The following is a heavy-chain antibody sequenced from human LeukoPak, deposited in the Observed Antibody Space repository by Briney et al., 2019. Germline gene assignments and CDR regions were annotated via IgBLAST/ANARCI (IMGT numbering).Heavy chain of an antibody. Sequence: SGGSLRLSCAASGFTYRIYAMSWVHQAPGKELEWVSAISGSDGSTNYADSVKGRFSISRDNSKNTLYLQMKSLRAEDTAVYYCAKELYGWYYDYWGQGTLVTVSS. CDR3: AKELYGWYYDY. V-gene: IGHV3-23*01. CDR1: GFTYRIYA. J-gene: IGHJ4*02. CDR2: ISGSDGST. D-gene: IGHD6-19*01.